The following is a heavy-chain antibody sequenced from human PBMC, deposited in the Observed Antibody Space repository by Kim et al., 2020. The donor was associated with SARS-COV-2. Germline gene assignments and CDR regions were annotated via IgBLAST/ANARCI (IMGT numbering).Heavy chain of an antibody. CDR2: ISSSSSYI. J-gene: IGHJ3*02. CDR3: ARDDSAARPDAFDI. V-gene: IGHV3-21*01. D-gene: IGHD6-6*01. CDR1: GFTFSSYS. Sequence: GGSLRLSCAASGFTFSSYSMNWVRQAPGKGLEWVSSISSSSSYIYYADSVKGRFTISRDNAKNSLYLQMNSLRAEDTAVYYCARDDSAARPDAFDIWGQGTMVTVSS.